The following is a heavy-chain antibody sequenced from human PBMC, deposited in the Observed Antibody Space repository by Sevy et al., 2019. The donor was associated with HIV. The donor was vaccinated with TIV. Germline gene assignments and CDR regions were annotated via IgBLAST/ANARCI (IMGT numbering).Heavy chain of an antibody. CDR2: IRLDGNDK. CDR1: GFSFSNYG. J-gene: IGHJ4*02. Sequence: GGSLRLSCEAFGFSFSNYGMHWVRQAPGKGPEWVSSIRLDGNDKQYADSVKGRFTISRDNSKNTLNMQMNSLSAEDTVVYYCARDPGYSGYDWGALTYYFDYWGQGTLVTVSS. D-gene: IGHD5-12*01. V-gene: IGHV3-30*02. CDR3: ARDPGYSGYDWGALTYYFDY.